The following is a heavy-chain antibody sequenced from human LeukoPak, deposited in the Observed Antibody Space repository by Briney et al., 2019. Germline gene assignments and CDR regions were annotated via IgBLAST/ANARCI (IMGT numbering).Heavy chain of an antibody. D-gene: IGHD2-2*01. J-gene: IGHJ6*03. CDR1: GYTFTSYG. CDR2: VSAFNNNT. V-gene: IGHV1-18*01. CDR3: ARGCNRCYEPYYYYYMDV. Sequence: ASVKVSCTASGYTFTSYGISWVRQAPGQGLEWMGWVSAFNNNTNYAQKLQGRVTMTTDTSTSTAYMELRSLRSDDTAVYYCARGCNRCYEPYYYYYMDVWGKGTTVTVSS.